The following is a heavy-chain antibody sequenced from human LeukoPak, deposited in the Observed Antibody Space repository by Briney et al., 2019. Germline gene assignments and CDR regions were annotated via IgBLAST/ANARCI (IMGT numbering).Heavy chain of an antibody. J-gene: IGHJ6*03. CDR1: GCSISSSSYY. V-gene: IGHV4-39*07. CDR2: IYYGGST. D-gene: IGHD5-18*01. CDR3: AKGRAGRGYSYLIYYYYYMDV. Sequence: SETLSLTCTVSGCSISSSSYYWGWIRQPPGKGLEWIWSIYYGGSTYYNPSLKSRVTISVDTSKNQFSLKLSSVTAADTAVYYCAKGRAGRGYSYLIYYYYYMDVWGKGTTVTVSS.